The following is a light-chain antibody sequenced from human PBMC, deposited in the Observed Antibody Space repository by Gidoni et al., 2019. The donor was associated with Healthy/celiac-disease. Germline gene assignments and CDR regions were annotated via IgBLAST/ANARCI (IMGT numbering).Light chain of an antibody. CDR1: QSVSNY. Sequence: EVVLTQSPPTLSLSPGERATLSCRASQSVSNYLAWYQQKGGQAPRLLIYDTSLRATGIPTRFSGSGSGTGFTLTISSLEPEDFGIYYCQQRASWPPTFGQGTRVDIK. J-gene: IGKJ1*01. V-gene: IGKV3-11*01. CDR2: DTS. CDR3: QQRASWPPT.